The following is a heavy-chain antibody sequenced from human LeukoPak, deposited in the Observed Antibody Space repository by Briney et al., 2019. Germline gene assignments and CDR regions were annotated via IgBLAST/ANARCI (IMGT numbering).Heavy chain of an antibody. D-gene: IGHD4-23*01. CDR2: INTNTGNP. Sequence: ASVKVSCKASGYSFTNYAMNSVRHAPGQRLEWMGWINTNTGNPPYAQGFTGRFVFSSDTSVSTAYLQISSLKAEDTAVYYCASKIGRWALDIWGQGTMITVSS. V-gene: IGHV7-4-1*02. CDR3: ASKIGRWALDI. CDR1: GYSFTNYA. J-gene: IGHJ3*02.